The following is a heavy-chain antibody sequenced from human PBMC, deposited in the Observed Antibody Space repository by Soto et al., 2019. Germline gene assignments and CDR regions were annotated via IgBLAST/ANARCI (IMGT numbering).Heavy chain of an antibody. CDR1: GASISSGDYY. Sequence: SETLSLTCTVSGASISSGDYYWSWIRQPPGKGLEYIGYIYYSGNIYYNPSLKSRVTISIDTSQNQFSLKLSSVTAADTAVYYCARDLPYSSSWPGWFDPWGQGTLVTVS. CDR2: IYYSGNI. D-gene: IGHD6-13*01. V-gene: IGHV4-30-4*01. J-gene: IGHJ5*02. CDR3: ARDLPYSSSWPGWFDP.